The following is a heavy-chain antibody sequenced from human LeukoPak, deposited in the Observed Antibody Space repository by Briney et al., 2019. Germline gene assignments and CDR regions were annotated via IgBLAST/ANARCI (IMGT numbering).Heavy chain of an antibody. V-gene: IGHV4-30-4*07. D-gene: IGHD6-19*01. CDR2: IYHSGST. J-gene: IGHJ5*02. CDR1: GVSISRGGYY. CDR3: VRGRYSSGWYKEKTWFDP. Sequence: SETPSLTCAVSGVSISRGGYYWSWIRQPPGKGLEWIGYIYHSGSTSYTPSLQSRVSMSVDTSKNQVSLRLRSVSVADTAVYYCVRGRYSSGWYKEKTWFDPWGQGMLVTVSS.